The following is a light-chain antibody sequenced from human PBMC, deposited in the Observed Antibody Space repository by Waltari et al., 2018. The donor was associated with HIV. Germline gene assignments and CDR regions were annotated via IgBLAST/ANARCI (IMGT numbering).Light chain of an antibody. CDR2: WAS. J-gene: IGKJ1*01. CDR1: QSGLYSSNKKHY. Sequence: IVLTQAPDSLALYLGERATNNCQSSQSGLYSSNKKHYFAGYQQKPGQPPNLLLYWASTRESGVPARFGGSGSGIDCTLTLSSMQAEDAAAYSCQQYHSTPWKFGQGTKVEIK. V-gene: IGKV4-1*01. CDR3: QQYHSTPWK.